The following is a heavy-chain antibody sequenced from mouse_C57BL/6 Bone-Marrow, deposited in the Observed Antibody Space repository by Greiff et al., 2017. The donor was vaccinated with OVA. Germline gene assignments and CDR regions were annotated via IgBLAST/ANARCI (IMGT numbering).Heavy chain of an antibody. D-gene: IGHD4-1*01. V-gene: IGHV1-4*01. Sequence: VQLVESGAELARPGASVKMSCKASGYTFTSYTMHWVKQRPGQGLEWIGYINPSSGYTKYNQKFKDKATLTADKSSSTDYMQLSSLTSEDSADYYCGRLGGGLYYFDYWGKGTTLTVSS. CDR1: GYTFTSYT. CDR2: INPSSGYT. CDR3: GRLGGGLYYFDY. J-gene: IGHJ2*01.